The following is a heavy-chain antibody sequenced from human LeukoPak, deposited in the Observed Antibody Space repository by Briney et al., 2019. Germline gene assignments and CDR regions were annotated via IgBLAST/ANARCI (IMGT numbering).Heavy chain of an antibody. CDR2: IWHDGSTK. J-gene: IGHJ4*02. Sequence: GGSLRLSCAASGFTFSVYGMHWVRQAPGKGLEWVALIWHDGSTKYYADSVKGRFTISRDNPKNILYLQMNSLSAEDTAVYYCSKPYSYGSDYWGPRALVTVSS. CDR1: GFTFSVYG. D-gene: IGHD5-18*01. CDR3: SKPYSYGSDY. V-gene: IGHV3-30*02.